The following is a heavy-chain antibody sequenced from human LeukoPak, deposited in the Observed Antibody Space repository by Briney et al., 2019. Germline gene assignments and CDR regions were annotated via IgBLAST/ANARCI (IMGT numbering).Heavy chain of an antibody. CDR1: GGTFSSYA. D-gene: IGHD6-13*01. V-gene: IGHV1-69*06. J-gene: IGHJ5*02. CDR3: ARDSDGIAAAGTPGDRFDP. Sequence: SVKVSCKASGGTFSSYAISWVRQAPGQGLEWMGGIIPIFGTANYAQKFQGRVTITADKSTSTAYMELSSLRSEDTAVYYCARDSDGIAAAGTPGDRFDPWGQGTLVTVSS. CDR2: IIPIFGTA.